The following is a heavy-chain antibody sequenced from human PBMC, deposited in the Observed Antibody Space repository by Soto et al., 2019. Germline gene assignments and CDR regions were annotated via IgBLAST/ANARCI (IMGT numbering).Heavy chain of an antibody. CDR1: GYMFPSYG. J-gene: IGHJ6*03. D-gene: IGHD2-2*01. CDR3: ERDHQKNVVVVPPAYYSYYMDV. Sequence: ASVKVSCKASGYMFPSYGITWVRQAPGQGLEWMGWISGYNGNTKYAQKFQGRVTLTTDTSTTTVNLELRSLTSDDTAVYYYERDHQKNVVVVPPAYYSYYMDVWGKGTRVTVSS. V-gene: IGHV1-18*01. CDR2: ISGYNGNT.